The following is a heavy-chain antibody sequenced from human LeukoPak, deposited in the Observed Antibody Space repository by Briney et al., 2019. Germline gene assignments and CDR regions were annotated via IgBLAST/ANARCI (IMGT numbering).Heavy chain of an antibody. D-gene: IGHD2/OR15-2a*01. J-gene: IGHJ4*02. CDR3: ARGNIGPYYFDY. CDR1: GGSFSGYY. Sequence: SETLSLTCAVYGGSFSGYYWSWIRQPPGKGLEWIGEINHSGSTNYNPSLKSRVTISVDTSKNQFSPKLSSVTAADTAVYYCARGNIGPYYFDYWGQGTLVTVSS. CDR2: INHSGST. V-gene: IGHV4-34*01.